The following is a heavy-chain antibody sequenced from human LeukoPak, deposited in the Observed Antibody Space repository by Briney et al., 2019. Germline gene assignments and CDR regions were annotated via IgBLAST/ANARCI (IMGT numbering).Heavy chain of an antibody. D-gene: IGHD1-26*01. CDR2: INHSGST. V-gene: IGHV4-34*01. J-gene: IGHJ4*02. CDR1: GGSFSGYY. CDR3: ARDISGSYWGVGYFDY. Sequence: SETLSLTCAVYGGSFSGYYWSWIRQPPGKGLEWIGEINHSGSTNYNPSLKSRVTISVDTSKNQFSLKLSSVTAADTAVYYCARDISGSYWGVGYFDYWGQGTLVTVSS.